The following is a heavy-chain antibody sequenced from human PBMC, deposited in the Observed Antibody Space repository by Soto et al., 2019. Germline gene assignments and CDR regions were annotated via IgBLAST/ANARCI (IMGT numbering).Heavy chain of an antibody. Sequence: QVQMPESGPGLVKPSQTLYLTCSVSGGSIIDSGSFYWNWIRQHPGKGLEWIGYIYYSGSTYYNRSLKSRATISLDTSKNQFSLKLTSVTAADTAIYYCARGEVVASNWFDPWGQGTLVTVSS. V-gene: IGHV4-31*03. CDR2: IYYSGST. CDR1: GGSIIDSGSFY. D-gene: IGHD2-15*01. CDR3: ARGEVVASNWFDP. J-gene: IGHJ5*02.